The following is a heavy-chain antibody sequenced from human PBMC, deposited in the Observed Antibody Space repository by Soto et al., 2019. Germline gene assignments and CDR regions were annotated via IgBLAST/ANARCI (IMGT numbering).Heavy chain of an antibody. J-gene: IGHJ5*02. D-gene: IGHD3-16*01. V-gene: IGHV4-31*03. CDR3: ARVGGINWFDP. Sequence: QVQLQESGPGLVKPSQTLSLTCTVSGGSISSGGYYWSWIRQHPGKGLEWIGYIYYSGSTYYNPALKSRVTISVDPSKNQFALKLSSVTAADTAVYYCARVGGINWFDPWGQGTLVTVSS. CDR1: GGSISSGGYY. CDR2: IYYSGST.